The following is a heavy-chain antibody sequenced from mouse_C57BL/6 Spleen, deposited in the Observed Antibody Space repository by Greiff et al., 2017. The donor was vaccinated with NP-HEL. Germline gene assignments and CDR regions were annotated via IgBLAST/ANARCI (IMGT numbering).Heavy chain of an antibody. CDR3: ASDGYDGGLAY. CDR1: GYAFTNYL. D-gene: IGHD2-2*01. Sequence: VQLQQSGAELVRPGTSVKVSCKASGYAFTNYLIEWVKQRPGQGLEWIGVINPGSGGTNYNEKFKGKATLTADKSSSTAYMQLSSLTSEDSAVYFCASDGYDGGLAYWGQGTLVTVSA. J-gene: IGHJ3*01. V-gene: IGHV1-54*01. CDR2: INPGSGGT.